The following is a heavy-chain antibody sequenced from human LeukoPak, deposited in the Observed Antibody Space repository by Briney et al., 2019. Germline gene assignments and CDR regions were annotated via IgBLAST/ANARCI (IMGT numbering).Heavy chain of an antibody. V-gene: IGHV3-48*03. CDR3: ARETYYGSGSYSDFALDY. CDR2: ISGSGTSI. J-gene: IGHJ4*02. D-gene: IGHD3-10*01. CDR1: GFTFSNYE. Sequence: GGSLRLSCAASGFTFSNYEINWVRQAPGRGLEWISYISGSGTSIYHANSVKGRFTISRDNAKNSVYLQMNSLRAEDAAVYYCARETYYGSGSYSDFALDYWGQGTLVTVSS.